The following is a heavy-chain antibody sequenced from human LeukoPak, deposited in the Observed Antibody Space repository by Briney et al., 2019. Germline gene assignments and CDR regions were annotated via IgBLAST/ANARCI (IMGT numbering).Heavy chain of an antibody. Sequence: SSETLSLTCTVSGGSIRSGDYYWSWIHQPPGKGLEWIGYIYYSGSTYDNPSLKSRVTISVDTSKNQFSLKLTSVTAADTAVYYCARDGSVTTNWFDPWGQGTLVTVSS. CDR3: ARDGSVTTNWFDP. J-gene: IGHJ5*02. CDR1: GGSIRSGDYY. D-gene: IGHD4-17*01. CDR2: IYYSGST. V-gene: IGHV4-30-4*01.